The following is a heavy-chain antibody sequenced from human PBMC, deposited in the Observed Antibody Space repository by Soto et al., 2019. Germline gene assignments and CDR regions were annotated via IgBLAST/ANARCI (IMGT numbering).Heavy chain of an antibody. J-gene: IGHJ6*02. V-gene: IGHV1-69*01. CDR1: GGTFSSYT. CDR3: AKELDTSTAIMDV. Sequence: QVQLVQSGAEVKKPGSSVKVSCKASGGTFSSYTINWVRQAPGQGLEWMGGIIPIFGTANYAQKFQGRVTITADESTSTAYMALISLRSEDTSVYYCAKELDTSTAIMDVWGQGTTVTVSS. D-gene: IGHD5-18*01. CDR2: IIPIFGTA.